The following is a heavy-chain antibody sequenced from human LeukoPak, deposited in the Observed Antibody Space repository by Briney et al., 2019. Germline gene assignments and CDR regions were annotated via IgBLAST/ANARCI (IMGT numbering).Heavy chain of an antibody. D-gene: IGHD6-19*01. Sequence: SVKVSCKASGGTFSSYAISWVRQAPGQGLEWMGRVIPILGIANYAQKFQGRVTITADKSTSTAYMELSSLRSEDTAVYYCARDAVAGTYDYWGQGTLVTVSS. CDR3: ARDAVAGTYDY. CDR1: GGTFSSYA. V-gene: IGHV1-69*04. CDR2: VIPILGIA. J-gene: IGHJ4*02.